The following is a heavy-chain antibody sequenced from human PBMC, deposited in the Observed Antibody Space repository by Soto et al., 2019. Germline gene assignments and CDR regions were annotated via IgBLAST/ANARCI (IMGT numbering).Heavy chain of an antibody. D-gene: IGHD2-2*01. V-gene: IGHV3-30*18. CDR1: GFTFSSYG. J-gene: IGHJ2*01. Sequence: QVQLVESGGGVVQPGRSLTLSCVASGFTFSSYGMTWVRQAPGKGLEWVAIIQYDGLNHLYADSVQGRFTISRDNSRNTLYLQMTSLTADDTAVYFCAKGFTTFPSSWLFDLWGRGTLVTVSS. CDR3: AKGFTTFPSSWLFDL. CDR2: IQYDGLNH.